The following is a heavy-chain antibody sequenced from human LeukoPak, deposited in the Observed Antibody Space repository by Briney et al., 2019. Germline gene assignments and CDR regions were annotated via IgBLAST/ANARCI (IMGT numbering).Heavy chain of an antibody. CDR1: GFTFSRNA. CDR3: ARYNWNSAPFDY. Sequence: GGSLRLSCAASGFTFSRNAMHWVRQAPGKGLVWVSRINSDGSSTSYADSVKGRFTISRDSAKNTLYLEMNSLRAEDTAVYYCARYNWNSAPFDYWGQGTLVTVSS. V-gene: IGHV3-74*01. CDR2: INSDGSST. D-gene: IGHD1-7*01. J-gene: IGHJ4*02.